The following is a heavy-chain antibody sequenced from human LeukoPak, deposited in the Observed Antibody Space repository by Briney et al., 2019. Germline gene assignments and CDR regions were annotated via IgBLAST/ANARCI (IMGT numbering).Heavy chain of an antibody. V-gene: IGHV4-34*01. Sequence: SETLSLTCAVYGGSFSGYYWSWIRQPPGKGLEWIGEINHSGSTNYNPSLKSRVTISVDTSKNQFSLKLSSVTAADTAVYYCAREGLWFGESGIDYWGQGTLVTVSS. CDR1: GGSFSGYY. J-gene: IGHJ4*02. CDR2: INHSGST. D-gene: IGHD3-10*01. CDR3: AREGLWFGESGIDY.